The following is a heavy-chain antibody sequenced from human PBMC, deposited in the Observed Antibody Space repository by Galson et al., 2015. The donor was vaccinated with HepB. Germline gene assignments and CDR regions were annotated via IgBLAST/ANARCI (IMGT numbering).Heavy chain of an antibody. CDR1: GFTFSSYA. Sequence: SLRLSCAASGFTFSSYAMHWVRQAPGKGLEWVAVISYDGSNKYYADSVKGRFTISRDNSKNTLYLQMNSLRAEDTAVYYCARERIAVAGEPPTGMDVWGQGTTVTVSS. D-gene: IGHD6-19*01. J-gene: IGHJ6*02. CDR3: ARERIAVAGEPPTGMDV. CDR2: ISYDGSNK. V-gene: IGHV3-30*04.